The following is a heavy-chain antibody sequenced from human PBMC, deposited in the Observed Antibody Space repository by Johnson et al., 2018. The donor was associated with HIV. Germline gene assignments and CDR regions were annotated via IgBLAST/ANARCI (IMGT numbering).Heavy chain of an antibody. CDR1: GFTFSSYA. Sequence: QVQLVESGGGLVKPGGSLRLSCAASGFTFSSYAMHWVRQAPGKGLEWVVVISYDGSNKYYADSVKGRFTISRDNSKNTLYLQMNSLRAEDTAVYYCARVRPNPTVTTRGAAFDIWGQGTMVTVSS. CDR2: ISYDGSNK. CDR3: ARVRPNPTVTTRGAAFDI. V-gene: IGHV3-30-3*01. D-gene: IGHD4-17*01. J-gene: IGHJ3*02.